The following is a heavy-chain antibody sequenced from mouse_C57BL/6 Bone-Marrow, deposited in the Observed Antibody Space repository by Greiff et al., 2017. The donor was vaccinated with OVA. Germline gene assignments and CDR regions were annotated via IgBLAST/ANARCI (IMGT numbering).Heavy chain of an antibody. D-gene: IGHD2-10*01. CDR1: GFTFSSYG. CDR3: ATYYGNYEGYYYAMDY. Sequence: EVKLMESGGDLVKPGGSLKLSCAASGFTFSSYGMSWVRQTPDKRLEWVATISSGGSYTYYPDSVKGRFTISRDNAKNTLYLQMSSLKSEDTAMYYCATYYGNYEGYYYAMDYWGQGTSVTVSS. CDR2: ISSGGSYT. V-gene: IGHV5-6*01. J-gene: IGHJ4*01.